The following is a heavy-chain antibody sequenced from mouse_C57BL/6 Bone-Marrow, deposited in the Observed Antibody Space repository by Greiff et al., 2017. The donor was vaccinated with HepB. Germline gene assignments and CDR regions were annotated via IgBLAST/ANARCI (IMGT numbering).Heavy chain of an antibody. V-gene: IGHV1-63*01. J-gene: IGHJ4*01. CDR2: IYPGGGYT. D-gene: IGHD4-1*01. Sequence: QVQLQQSGAELVRPGTSVKMSCKASGYTFTNYWIGWAKQRPGHGLEWIGDIYPGGGYTNYNEKFKGKATLTADKSSSTAYMQLSSLTSEDSAIYYCARTNFYYAMDYWGQGTSVTVSS. CDR3: ARTNFYYAMDY. CDR1: GYTFTNYW.